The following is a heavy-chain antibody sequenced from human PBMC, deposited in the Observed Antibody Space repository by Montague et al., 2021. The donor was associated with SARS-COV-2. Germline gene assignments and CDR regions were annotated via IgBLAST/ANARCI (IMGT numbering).Heavy chain of an antibody. D-gene: IGHD3-3*01. J-gene: IGHJ4*02. CDR3: ARDLRITIFGVVIIPCIFDY. V-gene: IGHV3-21*01. CDR1: GFTVSSYS. Sequence: SLRLSCAASGFTVSSYSLNWVRQAPGKGLEWVSSISNSSSYLYYSYSXXVRFTISRDNAKNSLHLQMNSLRAEDTAVYYCARDLRITIFGVVIIPCIFDYWGQGTLVTVSS. CDR2: ISNSSSYL.